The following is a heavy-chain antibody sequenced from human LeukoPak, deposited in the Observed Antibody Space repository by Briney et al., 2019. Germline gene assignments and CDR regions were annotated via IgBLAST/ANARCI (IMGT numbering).Heavy chain of an antibody. V-gene: IGHV3-53*01. CDR2: IYSGGTT. CDR1: GFTVSGNY. D-gene: IGHD5-18*01. J-gene: IGHJ5*02. CDR3: ARASYGYGNNWFDP. Sequence: PGGSLRLSCAVSGFTVSGNYMSWVRQAPGRGLEWVSLIYSGGTTYYADSVKGRFTISRDNSKNTLYLQMNSLRAEDTAVYYCARASYGYGNNWFDPWGQGTLVTVSS.